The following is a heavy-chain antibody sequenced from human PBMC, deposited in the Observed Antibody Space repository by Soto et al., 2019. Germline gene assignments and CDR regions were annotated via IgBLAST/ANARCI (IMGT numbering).Heavy chain of an antibody. CDR1: GGYISNRSDF. Sequence: SETLSLTCSVSGGYISNRSDFWGWIRQPPGKGLEWIGSIYYSGSTYYNPSLKSRVTVSVDTSKNQFSLKLSSVTAADTAVYYCARHPSDFWFDPWGQGTLVTVSS. D-gene: IGHD2-21*02. V-gene: IGHV4-39*01. CDR3: ARHPSDFWFDP. CDR2: IYYSGST. J-gene: IGHJ5*02.